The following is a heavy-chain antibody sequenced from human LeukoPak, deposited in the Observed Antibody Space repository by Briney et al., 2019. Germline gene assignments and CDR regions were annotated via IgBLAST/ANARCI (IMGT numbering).Heavy chain of an antibody. Sequence: PGGSLRLSCAASGFTFSSYAMSWVRQAPGKGLEWVSAISGSGGSTYYADSVKGRFTISRDNAKNSLYLQMNSLRAEDTALYYCAKASGYYYDSSMDYWGQGTLVTVSS. V-gene: IGHV3-23*01. D-gene: IGHD3-22*01. CDR3: AKASGYYYDSSMDY. J-gene: IGHJ4*02. CDR1: GFTFSSYA. CDR2: ISGSGGST.